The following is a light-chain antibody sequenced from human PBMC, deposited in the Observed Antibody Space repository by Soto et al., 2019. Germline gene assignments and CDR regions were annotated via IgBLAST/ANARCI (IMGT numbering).Light chain of an antibody. J-gene: IGLJ1*01. CDR1: SSDVGGYDY. Sequence: QSVLTQPASVSGSPGQSIAISCTGSSSDVGGYDYVSWYQQHPDKAPKLMIYEVTKRPSGVSNRFSASKSGNTASLTISGLQADGEADYYCSSYTSSSTYVFGTGTKVTVL. CDR2: EVT. V-gene: IGLV2-14*01. CDR3: SSYTSSSTYV.